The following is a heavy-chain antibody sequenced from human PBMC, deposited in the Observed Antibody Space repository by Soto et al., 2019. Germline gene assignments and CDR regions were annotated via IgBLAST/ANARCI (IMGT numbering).Heavy chain of an antibody. CDR3: AKGKYDLNDPLHS. CDR1: GFTFSIYA. D-gene: IGHD1-20*01. Sequence: GGSLRLSCAASGFTFSIYAMSWFRQAPGKGLAWVSGITRSGASTFYADSVKGRFTISRDNSKNTLSLQMSSLRVDDTAVYFCAKGKYDLNDPLHSWGQGILVTVSS. V-gene: IGHV3-23*01. J-gene: IGHJ4*02. CDR2: ITRSGAST.